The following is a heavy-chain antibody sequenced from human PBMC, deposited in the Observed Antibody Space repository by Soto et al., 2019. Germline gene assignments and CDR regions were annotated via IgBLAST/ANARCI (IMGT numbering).Heavy chain of an antibody. D-gene: IGHD1-26*01. CDR1: GFTFSDYP. V-gene: IGHV3-30*04. CDR3: ARVFIVGAPDYFDC. CDR2: ISYDGRVK. Sequence: QVQLVESGGGVVQPGRSLSLSCAASGFTFSDYPMHWVRQAPGKGLEWVAVISYDGRVKYYVDSVKGRFTISRDDSKNTLFLQINSLRIDDTAVYYCARVFIVGAPDYFDCWGQGALGTVCS. J-gene: IGHJ4*02.